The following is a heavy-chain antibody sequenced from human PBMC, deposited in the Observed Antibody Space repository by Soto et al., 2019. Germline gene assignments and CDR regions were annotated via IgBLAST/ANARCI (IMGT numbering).Heavy chain of an antibody. V-gene: IGHV4-59*01. CDR1: GGSISRYY. Sequence: SETLSLTCTVSGGSISRYYWNWIRQPPGKGLEWIGYMYNSGSTVYNPPFKSRVTISVDTYKNQFSLKLSSVTAADTAIYYCARDLWGYCGTNCYPLDVWGQGTTVTVSS. J-gene: IGHJ6*02. CDR3: ARDLWGYCGTNCYPLDV. CDR2: MYNSGST. D-gene: IGHD2-21*02.